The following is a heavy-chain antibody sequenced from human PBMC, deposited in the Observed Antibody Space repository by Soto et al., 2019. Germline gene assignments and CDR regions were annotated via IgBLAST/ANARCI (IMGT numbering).Heavy chain of an antibody. V-gene: IGHV5-51*01. CDR3: ARLGGLLGYYYGMDV. CDR1: GYSLTSYW. J-gene: IGHJ6*02. Sequence: PGESLKISCKGSGYSLTSYWIGWVRQMPGKGLEWMGIIYPGDSDTRYSPSFQGQVTISADKSISTAYLQWSSLKASDTAMYYCARLGGLLGYYYGMDVWGQGTTVTVSS. CDR2: IYPGDSDT. D-gene: IGHD3-10*01.